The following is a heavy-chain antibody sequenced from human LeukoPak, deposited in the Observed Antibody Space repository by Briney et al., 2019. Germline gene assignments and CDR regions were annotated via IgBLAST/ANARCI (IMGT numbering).Heavy chain of an antibody. CDR1: GGSISSYY. CDR3: ARLDPAMVTTFDY. D-gene: IGHD5-18*01. Sequence: SETLSLTCTVSGGSISSYYWSWIRQPPGKGLEWIGYIYYSGRTKYNPSLKSRVTISVDTSKNQFSLKLSSVTAADTAVYYCARLDPAMVTTFDYWGQGTLVTVSS. J-gene: IGHJ4*02. V-gene: IGHV4-59*01. CDR2: IYYSGRT.